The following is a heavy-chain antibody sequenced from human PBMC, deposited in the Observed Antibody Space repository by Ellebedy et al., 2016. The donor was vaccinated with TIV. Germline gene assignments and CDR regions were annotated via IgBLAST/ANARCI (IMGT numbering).Heavy chain of an antibody. CDR3: ARHPPGEYCTGVSC. D-gene: IGHD2-15*01. V-gene: IGHV1-3*01. Sequence: KFQGRVTITRDTSANTAYMELSSLRSEDTAVYYCARHPPGEYCTGVSCWGQGTLVTVSS. J-gene: IGHJ4*02.